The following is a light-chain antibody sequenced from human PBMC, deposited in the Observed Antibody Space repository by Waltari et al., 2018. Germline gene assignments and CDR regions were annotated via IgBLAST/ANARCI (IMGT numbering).Light chain of an antibody. CDR1: SSDVGSYNL. V-gene: IGLV2-23*01. Sequence: QSALTQPASVSGSPGQSITISCTGTSSDVGSYNLVSWYQQHPGKAPKLMIYGGSKRPSGVANRFSGSKSGNMASLTISGLQAEDGADYYCCSYAGSSTVVFGGGTKLTVL. CDR2: GGS. J-gene: IGLJ2*01. CDR3: CSYAGSSTVV.